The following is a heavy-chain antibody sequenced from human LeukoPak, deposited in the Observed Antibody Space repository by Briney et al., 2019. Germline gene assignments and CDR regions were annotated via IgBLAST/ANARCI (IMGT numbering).Heavy chain of an antibody. CDR3: ARDGLASINWFDP. CDR1: GGSISSGPYY. Sequence: PSQILSLTCTVSGGSISSGPYYWSWIRQPPGKGLEWIGYIYHSGSTYYNPSLKSRVTISIDRSKNQFSLKLSSVTAADTAVYYCARDGLASINWFDPWGQGTLVTVSS. V-gene: IGHV4-30-2*01. J-gene: IGHJ5*02. D-gene: IGHD3-10*01. CDR2: IYHSGST.